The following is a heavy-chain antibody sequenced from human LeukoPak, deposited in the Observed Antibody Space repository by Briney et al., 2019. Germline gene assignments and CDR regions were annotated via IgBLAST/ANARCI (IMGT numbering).Heavy chain of an antibody. Sequence: PSETLSLTCDVSGVSISGTNYYWGWIRQPPGMGLEWIGSIHYRLPTFYNPLLKSRVTISVHTSKNQISLRLRSVTAAETAVSYCARHEEEDGYNAKTPDYWGQGTLVTVSS. CDR1: GVSISGTNYY. V-gene: IGHV4-39*01. CDR3: ARHEEEDGYNAKTPDY. D-gene: IGHD5-24*01. J-gene: IGHJ4*02. CDR2: IHYRLPT.